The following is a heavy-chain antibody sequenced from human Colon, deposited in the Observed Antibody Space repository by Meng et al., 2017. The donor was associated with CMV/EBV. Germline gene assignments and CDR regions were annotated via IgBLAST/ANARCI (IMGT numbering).Heavy chain of an antibody. CDR2: IDSGGYTT. CDR3: AKDLYEAVVALDAFDM. Sequence: GSLKISCVASGFTFRSYAMSWVRQAPGKGLEWVAVIDSGGYTTNYADSVKGRFTISREDSRNTLYLEMSSLRVEDTAKYYCAKDLYEAVVALDAFDMWGQGTMVTVSS. V-gene: IGHV3-23*03. CDR1: GFTFRSYA. J-gene: IGHJ3*02. D-gene: IGHD2-2*01.